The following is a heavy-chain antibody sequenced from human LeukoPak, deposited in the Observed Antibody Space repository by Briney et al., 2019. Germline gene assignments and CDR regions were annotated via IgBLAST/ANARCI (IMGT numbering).Heavy chain of an antibody. CDR3: TRMTTGHDY. CDR1: GVSFNDYY. D-gene: IGHD4-17*01. J-gene: IGHJ4*02. Sequence: SETLSLTCAVSGVSFNDYYWSWVRQTPGKGLEWIGEINHSGYTKDSPSLKGRVTLSIDTSRKQFSLNLRSVTVADTGIYYCTRMTTGHDYWGQGTLVTVSS. CDR2: INHSGYT. V-gene: IGHV4-34*01.